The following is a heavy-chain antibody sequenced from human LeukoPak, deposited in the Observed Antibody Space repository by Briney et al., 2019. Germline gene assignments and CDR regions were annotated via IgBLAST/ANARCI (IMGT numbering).Heavy chain of an antibody. D-gene: IGHD3-9*01. Sequence: GGSLRLSCAAAGFSFITYGLHWVRQAPGKGLEWVAFIRYDERERYYADSVKGRFTISRDNSKNTLYLQMNSLRNEDTAVYYCARGPSDILTGYYTDYFDYWGQGTLVTVSS. CDR1: GFSFITYG. J-gene: IGHJ4*02. CDR2: IRYDERER. CDR3: ARGPSDILTGYYTDYFDY. V-gene: IGHV3-30*02.